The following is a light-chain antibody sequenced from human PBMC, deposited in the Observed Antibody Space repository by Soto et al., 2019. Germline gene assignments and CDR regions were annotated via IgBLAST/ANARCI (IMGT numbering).Light chain of an antibody. V-gene: IGKV3-20*01. Sequence: EIVFTQYPGTLSLSPGERATVSCRASQSVSSNFLAWYQEKPGQAPRLLISGASMRASGVPVRFIGSGSGTDFTLTITRLEPEDFAVYYCQQYGGSPITFGLGTRLEI. CDR3: QQYGGSPIT. J-gene: IGKJ5*01. CDR2: GAS. CDR1: QSVSSNF.